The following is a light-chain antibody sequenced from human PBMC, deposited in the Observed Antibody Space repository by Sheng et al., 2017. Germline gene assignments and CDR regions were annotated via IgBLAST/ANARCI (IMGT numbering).Light chain of an antibody. Sequence: DIQMTQSPSSLSASVGDRVTITCRASQSISSYLNWYQQKPGKAPKLLIYAASSLQSGVPSRFSGSGSGTDFTLTISSLQPEDFATYYCQQSYSTLTWTFGQGPR. CDR2: AAS. J-gene: IGKJ1*01. CDR3: QQSYSTLTWT. CDR1: QSISSY. V-gene: IGKV1-39*01.